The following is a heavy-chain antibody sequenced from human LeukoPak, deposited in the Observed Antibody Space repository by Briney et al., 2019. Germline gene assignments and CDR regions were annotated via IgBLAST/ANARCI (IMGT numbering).Heavy chain of an antibody. J-gene: IGHJ4*02. V-gene: IGHV3-30-3*01. D-gene: IGHD5-24*01. CDR2: ISYDGSNK. CDR1: GFTFSSYA. CDR3: ARDRGRDGYNYPFDY. Sequence: GGSLRLSCAASGFTFSSYAMHWVRQAPGKGLEWVAVISYDGSNKYYADSVEGRFTISRDNSKNTLYLQMNSLRAEDTAVYYCARDRGRDGYNYPFDYWGQGTLVTVSS.